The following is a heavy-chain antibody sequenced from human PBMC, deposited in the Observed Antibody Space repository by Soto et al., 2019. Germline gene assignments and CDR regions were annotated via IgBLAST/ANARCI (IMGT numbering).Heavy chain of an antibody. CDR1: GFTFSSYA. J-gene: IGHJ4*02. V-gene: IGHV3-23*01. CDR3: ASLASHSSGLTFDY. Sequence: GGSLRLSCAASGFTFSSYAMSWVRQAPGKGLEWVSAISGSGGSTYYADSVKGRFTISRDSSKNTLYLQMNSLRAEDTAVYYCASLASHSSGLTFDYWGQGTLVTVSS. D-gene: IGHD6-19*01. CDR2: ISGSGGST.